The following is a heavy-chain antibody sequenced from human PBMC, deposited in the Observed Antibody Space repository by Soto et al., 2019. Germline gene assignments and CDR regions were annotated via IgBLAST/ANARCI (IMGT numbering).Heavy chain of an antibody. J-gene: IGHJ5*02. CDR3: ARGGYYGSGSPDSSWFDP. D-gene: IGHD3-10*01. V-gene: IGHV1-2*04. Sequence: QVQLVQSGAEVKKPGASVKVSCKASGYTFTGYYMHWVRQAPGQGLEWKGWINPNSDGTNYAQKFQGWVPMTRDPSISTAYKELGRLRSDDTAVYYCARGGYYGSGSPDSSWFDPWGQGTLVTVSS. CDR1: GYTFTGYY. CDR2: INPNSDGT.